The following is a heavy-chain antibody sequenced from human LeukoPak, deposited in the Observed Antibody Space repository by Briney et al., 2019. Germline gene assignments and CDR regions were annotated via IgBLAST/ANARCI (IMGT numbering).Heavy chain of an antibody. CDR2: IKQDGSEK. CDR1: GFAFSDYW. D-gene: IGHD3-22*01. J-gene: IGHJ4*02. Sequence: GGSLRLSCAASGFAFSDYWMTWVRQAPGNGLEWVANIKQDGSEKYLVDSVKGRFTISRDNAKGSLYLQMNSMRAEDTAVYYCVRAPYYSGIEHYFDHWGQGILVTVSS. V-gene: IGHV3-7*03. CDR3: VRAPYYSGIEHYFDH.